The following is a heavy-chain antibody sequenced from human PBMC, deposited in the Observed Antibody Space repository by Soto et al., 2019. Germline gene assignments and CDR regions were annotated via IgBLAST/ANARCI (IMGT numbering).Heavy chain of an antibody. CDR3: ARDAEVPGEADRFDY. J-gene: IGHJ4*02. V-gene: IGHV4-4*02. CDR2: VFHKGIT. Sequence: SETLSLTCSVSGDSIKSNVWWSWVRQSPGKALEWIGEVFHKGITNYNPSLWGRVTMSVDKANNQFSLMLTSVTAADTGIYYCARDAEVPGEADRFDYWGQGILVTVYS. CDR1: GDSIKSNVW.